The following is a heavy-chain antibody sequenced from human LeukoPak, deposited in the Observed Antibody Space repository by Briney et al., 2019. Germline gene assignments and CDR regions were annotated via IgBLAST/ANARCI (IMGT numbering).Heavy chain of an antibody. CDR3: ARAHLNLERLDY. CDR1: GDSLSSTTYY. Sequence: SETLSLTCTVSGDSLSSTTYYWGWIRQPPGKGLEWIGSVYYSGSTYYNPSLKSRVTISVDTSRNQCSLKLSSVTAADTAVYYCARAHLNLERLDYWGQGTLVTVSS. J-gene: IGHJ4*02. D-gene: IGHD1-1*01. V-gene: IGHV4-39*07. CDR2: VYYSGST.